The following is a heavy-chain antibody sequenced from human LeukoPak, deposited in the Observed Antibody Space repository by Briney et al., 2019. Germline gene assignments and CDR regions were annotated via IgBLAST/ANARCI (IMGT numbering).Heavy chain of an antibody. CDR3: AREVKDGYRDYFDY. CDR1: GGSISSRGYS. V-gene: IGHV4-30-2*01. Sequence: PSETLSLTCAVSGGSISSRGYSWSWIRQPPGKGLQWIGDIYQGGSTYYNPSLRSRVTISADRSKNQFSLALDSVTAADTAVYYCAREVKDGYRDYFDYWGQGTLVTVSS. D-gene: IGHD5-24*01. J-gene: IGHJ4*02. CDR2: IYQGGST.